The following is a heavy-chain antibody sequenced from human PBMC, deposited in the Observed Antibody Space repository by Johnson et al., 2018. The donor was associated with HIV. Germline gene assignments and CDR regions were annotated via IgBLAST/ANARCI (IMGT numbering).Heavy chain of an antibody. J-gene: IGHJ3*02. CDR1: GFIFSNAW. D-gene: IGHD6-13*01. CDR2: ISYDGSNK. CDR3: SRDKNNRIAAAALAAFDI. Sequence: VQVVESGGGMVKPGGSLRLSCAASGFIFSNAWMSWVRQAPGKGLEWVAVISYDGSNKYYADSVKGRFTISRDNSTNTLYLQMNSLRAEDTAVYYCSRDKNNRIAAAALAAFDIWGQGTMVTVSS. V-gene: IGHV3-30*03.